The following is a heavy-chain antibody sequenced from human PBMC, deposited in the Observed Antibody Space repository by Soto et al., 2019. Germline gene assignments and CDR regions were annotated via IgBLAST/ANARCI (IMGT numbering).Heavy chain of an antibody. CDR3: ARVRMLWYGELSH. CDR2: INPGNGNT. J-gene: IGHJ4*02. V-gene: IGHV1-3*01. D-gene: IGHD3-10*01. CDR1: GYTFMTCA. Sequence: QVQLVQSGAEVKKPGASVKISCKTSGYTFMTCALHWVRQAPGQRPEWMGWINPGNGNTEYSQKLQGRVTITRDTSARTVFMEVANMTSEDTAVYYCARVRMLWYGELSHWGQGTQVIVSA.